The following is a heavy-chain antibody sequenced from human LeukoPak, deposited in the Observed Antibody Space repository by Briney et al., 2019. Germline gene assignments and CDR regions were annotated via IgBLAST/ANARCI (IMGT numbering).Heavy chain of an antibody. D-gene: IGHD6-19*01. J-gene: IGHJ5*02. Sequence: PGGSLRLSCAASGFTFNEMNWVRQAPGKGLEWVSYISSSGSTIYYADSVKGRFTISRDNAKNSLYLQMNSLRAEDTAVYYCARDSSGWYHWFDPWGQGTLVTVSS. CDR1: GFTFNE. CDR3: ARDSSGWYHWFDP. CDR2: ISSSGSTI. V-gene: IGHV3-48*03.